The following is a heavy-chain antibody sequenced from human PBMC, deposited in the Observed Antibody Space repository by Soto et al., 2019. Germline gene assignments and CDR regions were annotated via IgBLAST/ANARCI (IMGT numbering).Heavy chain of an antibody. V-gene: IGHV1-18*04. D-gene: IGHD2-2*01. J-gene: IGHJ6*02. CDR3: ARGGYCSSTSCPGLNYYYYYGMDV. CDR1: GYTFTSYG. Sequence: SVKVSCKASGYTFTSYGISWVRQAPGQGLEWMGWISAYNGNTNYAQKLQGRVTMTTDTSTSTAYMELRSLRSDDTAVYYCARGGYCSSTSCPGLNYYYYYGMDVWGQGTTGTVS. CDR2: ISAYNGNT.